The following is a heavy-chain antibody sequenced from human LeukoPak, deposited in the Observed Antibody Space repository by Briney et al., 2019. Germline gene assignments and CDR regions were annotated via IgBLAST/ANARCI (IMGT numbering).Heavy chain of an antibody. CDR2: ISSSSSYI. D-gene: IGHD5-12*01. CDR1: GFTFSSYS. CDR3: ARGRRYSGYEFDY. J-gene: IGHJ4*02. Sequence: GGSLRLSCAASGFTFSSYSMNWVRQAPGKGLEWVSSISSSSSYIYYAGSVKGRFTISRDNAKNSLYLQMNSLRAEDTAVYYCARGRRYSGYEFDYWGQGTLVTVSS. V-gene: IGHV3-21*01.